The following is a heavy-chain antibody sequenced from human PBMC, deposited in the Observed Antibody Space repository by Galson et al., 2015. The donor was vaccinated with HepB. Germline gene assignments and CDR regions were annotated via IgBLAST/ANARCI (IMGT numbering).Heavy chain of an antibody. J-gene: IGHJ6*02. CDR2: SRDKAKSYTT. D-gene: IGHD1-26*01. V-gene: IGHV3-72*01. CDR1: GFTLSDQY. CDR3: TSPKAWERYGMDV. Sequence: LRLSCAASGFTLSDQYMDWVRQAPGKGLEWVGRSRDKAKSYTTDYAASVKGRFTISRDDSEDSVYLQMNSLKTEDTAVYYCTSPKAWERYGMDVWGRGTTVTVSS.